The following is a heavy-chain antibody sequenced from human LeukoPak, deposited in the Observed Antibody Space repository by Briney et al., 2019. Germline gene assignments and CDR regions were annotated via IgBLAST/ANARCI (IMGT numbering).Heavy chain of an antibody. CDR1: ALTFSSYG. V-gene: IGHV3-21*01. J-gene: IGHJ4*02. CDR3: ARVPQSMVRGVVITEFYFDS. Sequence: PGGSLRVSCAASALTFSSYGMSWVRQAPGKGLEWVSSISSDSSYIYYADSAKGRFTISRDNAKNSLYLQMNSLRADDTAVYYCARVPQSMVRGVVITEFYFDSWGEGTLVTASS. CDR2: ISSDSSYI. D-gene: IGHD3-10*01.